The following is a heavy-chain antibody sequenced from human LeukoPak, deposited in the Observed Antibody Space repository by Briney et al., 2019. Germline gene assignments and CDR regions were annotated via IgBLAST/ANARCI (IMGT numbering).Heavy chain of an antibody. CDR2: ISAYNGNT. D-gene: IGHD3-10*01. CDR3: ARALLWFGEERDAFDI. CDR1: GYTFTGYY. V-gene: IGHV1-2*02. Sequence: ASVKVSCKASGYTFTGYYMHWVRQAPGQGLEWMGWISAYNGNTNYAQKFQGRVTMTRDTSISTAYMELSRLRSDDTAVYYCARALLWFGEERDAFDIWGQGTMVTVSS. J-gene: IGHJ3*02.